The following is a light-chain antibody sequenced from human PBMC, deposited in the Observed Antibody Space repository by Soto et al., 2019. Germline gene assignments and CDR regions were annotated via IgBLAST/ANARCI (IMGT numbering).Light chain of an antibody. V-gene: IGLV2-11*01. CDR3: CSFAGTYAVV. CDR2: DVS. CDR1: GSDVGGYDF. Sequence: QSALTQPRSVSGSPGQSVTLSCSGSGSDVGGYDFVSWYQQHPGKAPKLIIYDVSKRPSGVPDRYSGSKSGNTASLTISWLQAEDEADYYCCSFAGTYAVVFGGGTKGTVL. J-gene: IGLJ2*01.